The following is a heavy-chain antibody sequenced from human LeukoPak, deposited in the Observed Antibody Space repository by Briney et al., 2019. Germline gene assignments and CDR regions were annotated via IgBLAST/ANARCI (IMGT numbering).Heavy chain of an antibody. CDR1: GFTFSSYA. J-gene: IGHJ4*02. D-gene: IGHD6-25*01. CDR2: ISYDGSNK. V-gene: IGHV3-30-3*01. CDR3: ARAASYSCGDY. Sequence: GRSLRLSCAASGFTFSSYAMHWVRQAPGKGLEWVAVISYDGSNKYYADSVKGRFTISRDNSKNTLYLQMNSLRAEDTAVYYCARAASYSCGDYWGQGTLVTVSS.